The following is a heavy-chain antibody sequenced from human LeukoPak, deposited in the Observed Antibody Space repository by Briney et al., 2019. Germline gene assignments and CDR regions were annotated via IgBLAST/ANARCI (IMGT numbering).Heavy chain of an antibody. CDR1: GGSISSGGYY. CDR3: ARGFAAVRAYYYMDV. CDR2: IYYSGST. J-gene: IGHJ6*03. Sequence: SQTLSLTCTASGGSISSGGYYWSWIRQPPGKGLEWIGYIYYSGSTNYNPSLKSRVTMSVDTSKNQFSLKLSSVTAADTAVYYCARGFAAVRAYYYMDVWGKGTTVTVSS. D-gene: IGHD6-13*01. V-gene: IGHV4-61*08.